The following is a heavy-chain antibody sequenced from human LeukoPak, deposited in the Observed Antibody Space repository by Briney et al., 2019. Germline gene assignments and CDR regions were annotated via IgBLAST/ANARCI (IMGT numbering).Heavy chain of an antibody. V-gene: IGHV3-30*18. CDR3: AKGKGDYYDSSGYYYY. D-gene: IGHD3-22*01. J-gene: IGHJ4*02. CDR2: ISYDGSNK. Sequence: PGGSLRLSCAASGFTFSSYGMHWVRQAPGKGLEWVAVISYDGSNKYYADSVKGRFTISRDNSKNTLYLQMNSLRAEDTAVYYCAKGKGDYYDSSGYYYYWGQGTLVTVSS. CDR1: GFTFSSYG.